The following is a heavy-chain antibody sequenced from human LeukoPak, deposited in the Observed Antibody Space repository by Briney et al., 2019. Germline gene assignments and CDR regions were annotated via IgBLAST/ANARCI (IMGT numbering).Heavy chain of an antibody. D-gene: IGHD3-3*01. CDR2: ISAYNGNT. J-gene: IGHJ4*02. V-gene: IGHV1-18*01. CDR1: GYTFTSYG. Sequence: SSVKVSCKASGYTFTSYGISWVRQAPGQGLEWMGWISAYNGNTNYAQKLQGRVTMTTDTSTSTAYTELRSLRSDDTAVYYCARAGDDFWSGFFDYWGQGTLVTVSS. CDR3: ARAGDDFWSGFFDY.